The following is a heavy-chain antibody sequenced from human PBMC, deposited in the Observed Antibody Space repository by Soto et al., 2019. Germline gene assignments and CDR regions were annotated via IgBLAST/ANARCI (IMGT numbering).Heavy chain of an antibody. V-gene: IGHV3-9*01. D-gene: IGHD3-3*01. CDR3: AKSRKLEWLPTFDP. CDR2: ISWNSGSI. CDR1: GFTFDDYA. J-gene: IGHJ5*02. Sequence: EVQLVESGGGLVQPGRSLRLSCAASGFTFDDYAMHWVRQAPGKGLEWVSGISWNSGSIGYADSVKGRFTISRDNAKNSLYRQMNSLRAEDTALYYCAKSRKLEWLPTFDPRGQGTLVTVSS.